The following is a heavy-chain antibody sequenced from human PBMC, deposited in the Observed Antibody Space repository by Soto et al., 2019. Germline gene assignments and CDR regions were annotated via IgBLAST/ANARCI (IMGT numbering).Heavy chain of an antibody. CDR2: IYSGGST. Sequence: EVQLVETGGGLIQPGGSLRLSCAASGFTVSSNYMSWVRQAPGKGLEWVSVIYSGGSTYYADSVKGRFTISRDNSQNTLYLQMNSLRAEDTAVYYCARAGTYYDYVWGHGAFDIWGQGTMVTVSS. CDR1: GFTVSSNY. V-gene: IGHV3-53*02. D-gene: IGHD3-16*01. J-gene: IGHJ3*02. CDR3: ARAGTYYDYVWGHGAFDI.